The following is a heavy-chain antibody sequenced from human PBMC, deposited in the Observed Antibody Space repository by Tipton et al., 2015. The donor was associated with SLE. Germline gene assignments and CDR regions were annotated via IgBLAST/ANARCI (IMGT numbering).Heavy chain of an antibody. CDR3: ARHGGYWYFDF. V-gene: IGHV4-34*01. Sequence: GLVKPSETLSLTCSVYGGSLSGYYWSWIRQPPGKGLEWIGEINHSGNTDYNPSLKSRVTISVDTSKNQFSLKLTSVTAADTAVYYCARHGGYWYFDFWGRGTLVTVSS. J-gene: IGHJ2*01. D-gene: IGHD3-16*01. CDR2: INHSGNT. CDR1: GGSLSGYY.